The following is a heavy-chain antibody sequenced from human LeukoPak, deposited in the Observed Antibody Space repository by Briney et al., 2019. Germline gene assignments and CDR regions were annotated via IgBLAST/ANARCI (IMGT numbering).Heavy chain of an antibody. CDR2: TYYRSKWYN. V-gene: IGHV6-1*01. J-gene: IGHJ6*02. CDR1: GHIVQRNSAP. CDR3: ARSHSNDSYGYYYYGLDV. Sequence: SQTLSLTCAIWGHIVQRNSAPCNWIRQSPSRGLEWLGRTYYRSKWYNDYAVSVKSRITINPDTSKNQFSLQLNSVTPEDTAVSYCARSHSNDSYGYYYYGLDVWGQGTTVTVSS. D-gene: IGHD6-19*01.